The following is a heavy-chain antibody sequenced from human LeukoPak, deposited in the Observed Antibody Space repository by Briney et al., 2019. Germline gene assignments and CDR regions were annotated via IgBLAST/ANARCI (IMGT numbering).Heavy chain of an antibody. V-gene: IGHV3-30*02. CDR3: ANAHTLRAGDRDAFDI. CDR1: VFTFSRYG. CDR2: IRYDGANK. Sequence: GGSLRLSCAASVFTFSRYGMHWGRQAPGKGLGWGAFIRYDGANKDYADSVKVRFTISRASSKNSVYLLMNSRRAEYTAVYYCANAHTLRAGDRDAFDIWGQGTMVTVSS. D-gene: IGHD2-21*01. J-gene: IGHJ3*02.